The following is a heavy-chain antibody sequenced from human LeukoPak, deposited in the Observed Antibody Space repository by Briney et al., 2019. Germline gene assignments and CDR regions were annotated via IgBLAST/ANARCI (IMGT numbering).Heavy chain of an antibody. V-gene: IGHV3-30*04. J-gene: IGHJ4*02. Sequence: PGGSLRLSCAASGFTFSSYAMHWVRQAPGKGLEWVAVISYDGSNKYYADSVKGRFTISRDNSKNTLYLQMNSLRAEDTAVYYCARDFYDESSFDYWGQGTLVTVSS. CDR3: ARDFYDESSFDY. CDR1: GFTFSSYA. D-gene: IGHD5/OR15-5a*01. CDR2: ISYDGSNK.